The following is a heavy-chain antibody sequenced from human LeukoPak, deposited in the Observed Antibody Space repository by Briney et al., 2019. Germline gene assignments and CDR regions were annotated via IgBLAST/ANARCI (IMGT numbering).Heavy chain of an antibody. V-gene: IGHV4-30-2*01. Sequence: SETLSLTCTVSGGSISSGGYYWSWIRQPPGEGLEWIGYIYHSGSTYYNPSLKSRVTISVDRSKNQFSLKLSSVTAADTAVYYCARELSSGGTSWFDPWGQGTLVTVSS. CDR1: GGSISSGGYY. D-gene: IGHD2-15*01. J-gene: IGHJ5*02. CDR3: ARELSSGGTSWFDP. CDR2: IYHSGST.